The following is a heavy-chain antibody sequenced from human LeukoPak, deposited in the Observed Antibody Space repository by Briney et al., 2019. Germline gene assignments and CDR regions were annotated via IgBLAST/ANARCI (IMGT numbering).Heavy chain of an antibody. CDR1: GDSVSSNNAA. D-gene: IGHD2-15*01. V-gene: IGHV6-1*01. CDR3: ARVGAAFQGALDTFDI. Sequence: SQTLSLTCALSGDSVSSNNAAWNWIRQSPSRGLEWLGRTYYRSKWYNDYAVSVKSRITINPDTSKNQFSLQLSSVTPEDTAVYYCARVGAAFQGALDTFDIWGQGTMVTVSS. J-gene: IGHJ3*02. CDR2: TYYRSKWYN.